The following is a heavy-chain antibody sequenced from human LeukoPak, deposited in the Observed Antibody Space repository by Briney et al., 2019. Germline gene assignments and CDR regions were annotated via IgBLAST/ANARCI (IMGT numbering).Heavy chain of an antibody. CDR3: ARAAHCSGGSCYPGDAFDI. CDR1: GGFISSSSSY. V-gene: IGHV4-39*07. CDR2: IYYSGST. Sequence: SETLSLTCTVSGGFISSSSSYWDWIRQPPGKGLEWIGTIYYSGSTYYNPSLKSRVTISVDTSKNQFSLKLSSVTAADTAVYYCARAAHCSGGSCYPGDAFDIWGQGTMVTVSS. J-gene: IGHJ3*02. D-gene: IGHD2-15*01.